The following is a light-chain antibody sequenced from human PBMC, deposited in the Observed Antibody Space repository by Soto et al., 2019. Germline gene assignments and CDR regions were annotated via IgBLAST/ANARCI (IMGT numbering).Light chain of an antibody. CDR1: QSISSY. CDR3: QQSYSTPRP. J-gene: IGKJ1*01. CDR2: AAS. V-gene: IGKV1-39*01. Sequence: DIQMTQSPSSLSASVGDRVTITCRASQSISSYLNWYQQKPGKAPKLLIYAASSLQSGVPSRFSGSGSGTDFTLTISSLQPEDFATYYCQQSYSTPRPFGQGTKVEL.